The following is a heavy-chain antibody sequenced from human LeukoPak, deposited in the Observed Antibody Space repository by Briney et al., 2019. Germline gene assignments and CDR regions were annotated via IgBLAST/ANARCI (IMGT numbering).Heavy chain of an antibody. CDR2: ISSSGSNI. D-gene: IGHD3-10*02. Sequence: PGGSLRLSCAASGFTFSSYEMNWVRQAPGKGLEWVSYISSSGSNIYYADSVKGRFTISRDNDKNSLYLQMNSLRAEDTAVYYCAELGITMIGGVWGKGTTVTISS. V-gene: IGHV3-48*03. J-gene: IGHJ6*04. CDR3: AELGITMIGGV. CDR1: GFTFSSYE.